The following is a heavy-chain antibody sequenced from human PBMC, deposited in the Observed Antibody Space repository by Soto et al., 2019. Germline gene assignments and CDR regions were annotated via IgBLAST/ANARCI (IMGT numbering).Heavy chain of an antibody. Sequence: SETLSLTCAVYGGTFSGYYWSWIRQPPGKGLEWIGEINHSGSTNYNPSLKSRVTISVDTSKNQFSLKLSSVTAADTAVYYCARRSLGYCSGGSCYRGVFDYWGQGTLVTVSS. CDR1: GGTFSGYY. J-gene: IGHJ4*02. CDR2: INHSGST. CDR3: ARRSLGYCSGGSCYRGVFDY. V-gene: IGHV4-34*01. D-gene: IGHD2-15*01.